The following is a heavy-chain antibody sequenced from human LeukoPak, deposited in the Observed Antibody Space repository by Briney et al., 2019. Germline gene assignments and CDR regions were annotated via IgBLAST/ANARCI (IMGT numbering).Heavy chain of an antibody. D-gene: IGHD5-18*01. CDR3: ATVGYSQFFDY. J-gene: IGHJ4*02. Sequence: ASVKVSCKASGYIFTSFYMHWVRQAPGQGLEWVGIISPNSGSTFYAQRFQGRVTMTRDTSTSTVYMELSSLRSEDTAVYYCATVGYSQFFDYWGQGTLVTVSS. CDR1: GYIFTSFY. V-gene: IGHV1-46*01. CDR2: ISPNSGST.